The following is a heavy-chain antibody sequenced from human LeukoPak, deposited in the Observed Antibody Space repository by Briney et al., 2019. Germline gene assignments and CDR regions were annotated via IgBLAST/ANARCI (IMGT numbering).Heavy chain of an antibody. J-gene: IGHJ5*02. CDR3: AIYNYYDSSCYYSTTGYCFDH. CDR1: RYTFTSYD. Sequence: SVKVSCKASRYTFTSYDINWVGQATGQGREGMGWMNANSGKRGYAQKLHGRVTMTRNTTRRTACMELSRVRSEHTAVYYCAIYNYYDSSCYYSTTGYCFDHWGQGTLVTVSS. V-gene: IGHV1-8*01. D-gene: IGHD3-22*01. CDR2: MNANSGKR.